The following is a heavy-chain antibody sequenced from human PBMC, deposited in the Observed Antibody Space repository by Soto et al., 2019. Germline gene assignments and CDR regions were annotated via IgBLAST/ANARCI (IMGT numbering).Heavy chain of an antibody. Sequence: PGGSLRLSCAASGFTFSSYSMNWVRQAPGKGLEWVSSISSSSSYIYYADSVKGRFTISRDNAKNSLYLQMNSLRAEDTAVYYCATPIVVVPAAANIDKDYWGQGTLVTVSS. D-gene: IGHD2-2*01. CDR3: ATPIVVVPAAANIDKDY. CDR1: GFTFSSYS. J-gene: IGHJ4*02. V-gene: IGHV3-21*01. CDR2: ISSSSSYI.